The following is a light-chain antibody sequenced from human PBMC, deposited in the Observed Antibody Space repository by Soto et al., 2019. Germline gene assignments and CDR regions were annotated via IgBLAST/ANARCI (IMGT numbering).Light chain of an antibody. CDR2: DAS. Sequence: EIVMTQSPATLSLSPGERATLSCRASQSVSSSYLAWSQQKPGQAPRLLIYDASKRATGVPARFSGSGSGTDFTLTISSLEPDDFAIYYCQQRSNWPTFGQGTRLEIK. CDR3: QQRSNWPT. V-gene: IGKV3D-20*02. J-gene: IGKJ5*01. CDR1: QSVSSSY.